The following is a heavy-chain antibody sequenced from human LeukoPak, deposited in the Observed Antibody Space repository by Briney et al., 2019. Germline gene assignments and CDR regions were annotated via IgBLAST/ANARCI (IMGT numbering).Heavy chain of an antibody. D-gene: IGHD2-15*01. CDR2: IYTSGST. J-gene: IGHJ6*03. Sequence: PSETLSLTCTVSGGSISSYYWSWIRQPAGKGLEWIGRIYTSGSTSYNPSLKSRVTMSVDTSKSQFSLKLSSVTAADTAVYYCARDGYCNGGSCYSVYYYYYYMDVWGKGTTVTVSS. CDR1: GGSISSYY. V-gene: IGHV4-4*07. CDR3: ARDGYCNGGSCYSVYYYYYYMDV.